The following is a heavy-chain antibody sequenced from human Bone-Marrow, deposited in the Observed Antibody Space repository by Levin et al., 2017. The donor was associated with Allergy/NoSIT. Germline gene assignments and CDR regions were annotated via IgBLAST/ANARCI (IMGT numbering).Heavy chain of an antibody. Sequence: GESLKISCKASGYNFPGFYVHWVRQAPGQGLEWMGWIDPRSGGTKFAQKFQGRVTMTRDTSITTAYMALTSLRSDDTAVYFCARDSPDYMRSFDVWGQGTLVSVSS. CDR3: ARDSPDYMRSFDV. J-gene: IGHJ3*01. CDR1: GYNFPGFY. CDR2: IDPRSGGT. D-gene: IGHD5-12*01. V-gene: IGHV1-2*02.